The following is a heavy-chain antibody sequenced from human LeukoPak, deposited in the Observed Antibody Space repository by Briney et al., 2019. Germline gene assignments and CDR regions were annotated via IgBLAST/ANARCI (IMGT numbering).Heavy chain of an antibody. CDR3: ARTHDYNNYPDY. D-gene: IGHD5-24*01. CDR1: GYTFNRYG. J-gene: IGHJ4*02. Sequence: ASVKVSCKASGYTFNRYGFSWVRQAPGQGLEWLGWISAYNGNTNYAQKVQDKVTMTTDTSTSTAYMELRSPSSDDTAVYFCARTHDYNNYPDYWGQRTLVAVSS. CDR2: ISAYNGNT. V-gene: IGHV1-18*01.